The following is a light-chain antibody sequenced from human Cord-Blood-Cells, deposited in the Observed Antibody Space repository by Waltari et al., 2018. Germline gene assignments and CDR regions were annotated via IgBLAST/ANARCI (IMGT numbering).Light chain of an antibody. J-gene: IGLJ1*01. V-gene: IGLV2-23*01. CDR2: EGS. Sequence: QSALTQPASLSGSPGQSITISCPGTSSDVWSYNIFSWYQQHPGKAPKLMIYEGSKRPSGVSNRFSGSKSGNTASLTISGLQAEDEADYYCCSYAGSSTYVFGTGTKVTVL. CDR3: CSYAGSSTYV. CDR1: SSDVWSYNI.